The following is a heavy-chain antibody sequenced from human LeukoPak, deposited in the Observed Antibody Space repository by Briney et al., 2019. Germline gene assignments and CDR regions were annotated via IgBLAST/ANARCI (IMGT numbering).Heavy chain of an antibody. CDR3: ARSTVTHYYYYGMDV. J-gene: IGHJ6*02. CDR1: GYTFTSYG. CDR2: ISAYNGNT. Sequence: GASVTVCCKASGYTFTSYGISWVRQAPGQGLEWMGWISAYNGNTNYAQKLQGRVTMTTDTSTSTAYMELRSLRSDDTAVYYCARSTVTHYYYYGMDVWGQGTTVTVSS. V-gene: IGHV1-18*01. D-gene: IGHD4-17*01.